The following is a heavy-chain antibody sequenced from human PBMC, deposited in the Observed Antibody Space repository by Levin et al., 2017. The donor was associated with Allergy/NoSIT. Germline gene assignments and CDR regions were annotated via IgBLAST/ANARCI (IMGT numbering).Heavy chain of an antibody. Sequence: SETLSLTCAISGDSVSGNSATWNWIRQSPSRGLEWLGRTYFMSKWYYDYAGSVKSRITINPDTSKNQFFLHLKSVTPEDTAVYYCVRVPRSYSDRNYHDTWGQGTLVTVSS. J-gene: IGHJ5*02. CDR1: GDSVSGNSAT. CDR2: TYFMSKWYY. V-gene: IGHV6-1*01. D-gene: IGHD3-22*01. CDR3: VRVPRSYSDRNYHDT.